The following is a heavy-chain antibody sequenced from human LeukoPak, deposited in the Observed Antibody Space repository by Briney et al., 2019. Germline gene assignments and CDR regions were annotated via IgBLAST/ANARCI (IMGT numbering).Heavy chain of an antibody. Sequence: PSETLSLTCAVYGGSFSGYYWSWIRQPPGKGLEWIGEINHSGSTNYNPSLKSRVTISVDTSKNQFSLKLSSVTAADTAVYYCARDATASEDFWSGYYRVRWFDPWGQGTLVTVSS. D-gene: IGHD3-3*01. J-gene: IGHJ5*02. CDR2: INHSGST. CDR1: GGSFSGYY. V-gene: IGHV4-34*01. CDR3: ARDATASEDFWSGYYRVRWFDP.